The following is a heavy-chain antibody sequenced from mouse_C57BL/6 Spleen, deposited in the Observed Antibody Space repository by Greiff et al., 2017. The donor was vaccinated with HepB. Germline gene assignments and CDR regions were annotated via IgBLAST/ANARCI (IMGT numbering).Heavy chain of an antibody. V-gene: IGHV5-17*01. CDR1: GFTFSDYG. J-gene: IGHJ1*03. CDR2: ISSGSSTI. CDR3: ARLPGTGYFDV. D-gene: IGHD3-3*01. Sequence: QVVESGGGLVKPGGSLKLSCAASGFTFSDYGMHWVRQAPEKGLEWVAYISSGSSTIYYADTVKGRFTISRDNAKNTLFLQMTSLRSEDTAMYYCARLPGTGYFDVWGTGTTVTVSS.